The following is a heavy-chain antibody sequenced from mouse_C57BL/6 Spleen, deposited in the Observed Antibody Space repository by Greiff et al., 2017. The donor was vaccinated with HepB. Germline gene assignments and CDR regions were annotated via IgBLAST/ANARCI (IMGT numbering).Heavy chain of an antibody. Sequence: DVKLQESGPGLVKPSQSLSLTCSVPGYSITSGYYWNWIRQFPGNKLEWMGYIGYDGSNNYNPSLKNRISITRDTSKNQFFLKLNSVTTEDTATYYCSREEVWGQGTTLTVSS. CDR1: GYSITSGYY. J-gene: IGHJ2*01. CDR2: IGYDGSN. CDR3: SREEV. V-gene: IGHV3-6*01.